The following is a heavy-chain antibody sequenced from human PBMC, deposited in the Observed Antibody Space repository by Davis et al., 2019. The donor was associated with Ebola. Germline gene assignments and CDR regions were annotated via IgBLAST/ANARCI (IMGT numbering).Heavy chain of an antibody. J-gene: IGHJ4*02. CDR1: GDSISSGDYY. CDR3: ARDQGEGCFDY. CDR2: IYSSGST. V-gene: IGHV4-31*03. D-gene: IGHD3-16*01. Sequence: MPSETLSLTCTVSGDSISSGDYYWTWIRHHPRKGLVWIGYIYSSGSTYYNPSLKSRVTISVDTSKNQFSLKLSSVTAADTAVYYCARDQGEGCFDYWGQGTLVTVSS.